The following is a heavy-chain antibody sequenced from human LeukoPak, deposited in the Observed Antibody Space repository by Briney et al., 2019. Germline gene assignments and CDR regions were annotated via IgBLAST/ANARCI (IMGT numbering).Heavy chain of an antibody. CDR3: ARDVGATGTRFYYYYGMDV. D-gene: IGHD1-1*01. J-gene: IGHJ6*02. V-gene: IGHV3-23*01. CDR2: ISRSGSTP. CDR1: GFTFSAYD. Sequence: GGSLRLSCAGSGFTFSAYDLSWVRQAQEQGLEWVAAISRSGSTPYYTASVKGRFTVSRDNSKNTLFLQMNSLRAEDTAVYYCARDVGATGTRFYYYYGMDVWGQGTTVTVSS.